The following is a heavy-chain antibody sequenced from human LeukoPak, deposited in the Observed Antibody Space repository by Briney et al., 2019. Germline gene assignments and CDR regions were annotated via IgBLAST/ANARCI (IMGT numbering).Heavy chain of an antibody. CDR1: GYSFTSYW. J-gene: IGHJ5*02. D-gene: IGHD6-6*01. Sequence: GESLKISCKGSGYSFTSYWIGWVRQMPGKGLEWMGIIYPGDSDTRYSPSFQGQVTISADKSISTAYLQWSSLKASDTAMYYCARRNVRSSSSEENWFDPWGQGTLVTVSS. V-gene: IGHV5-51*01. CDR3: ARRNVRSSSSEENWFDP. CDR2: IYPGDSDT.